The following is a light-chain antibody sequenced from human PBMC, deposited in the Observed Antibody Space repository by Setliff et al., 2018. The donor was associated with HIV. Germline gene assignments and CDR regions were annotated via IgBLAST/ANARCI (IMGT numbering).Light chain of an antibody. CDR1: NSDVGAYNY. Sequence: QSALAQPASVSGSPGQSITTSCTGTNSDVGAYNYVSWYQQYPGEAPKLMIYDVSDRPSGVSRRFSGSKSGNTASLTISGLQAEDEADYYCASYTGSNTLYVFGTGTKVTVL. CDR2: DVS. CDR3: ASYTGSNTLYV. V-gene: IGLV2-14*03. J-gene: IGLJ1*01.